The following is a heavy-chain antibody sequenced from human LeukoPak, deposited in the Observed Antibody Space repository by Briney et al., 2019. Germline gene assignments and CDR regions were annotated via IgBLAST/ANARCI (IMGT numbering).Heavy chain of an antibody. CDR2: IYPSDSDT. CDR1: GNNFTNYW. D-gene: IGHD3-22*01. V-gene: IGHV5-51*01. J-gene: IGHJ4*02. CDR3: ARITTYYESDGYYDHPFDY. Sequence: GESLKISCKGSGNNFTNYWIGWVRQMPGKGLEWMGIIYPSDSDTRYSPSFQGQVTISADKSISTAYLQWSSLKASDTAMYYCARITTYYESDGYYDHPFDYWGQGTLVTVSS.